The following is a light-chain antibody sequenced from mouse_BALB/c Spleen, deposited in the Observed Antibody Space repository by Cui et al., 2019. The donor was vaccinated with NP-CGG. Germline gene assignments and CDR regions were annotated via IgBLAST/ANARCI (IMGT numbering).Light chain of an antibody. J-gene: IGLJ1*01. CDR1: TGAVTTSNY. Sequence: HAVLSHESALTTSPGETVTLTCRSSTGAVTTSNYANWVQAKPDHLFTGLIGGTNNRVPGVPARFSGSLIGDKAALTITGAQTEDEAIYFCALWYSNHWVFGGGTKLTVL. CDR2: GTN. CDR3: ALWYSNHWV. V-gene: IGLV1*01.